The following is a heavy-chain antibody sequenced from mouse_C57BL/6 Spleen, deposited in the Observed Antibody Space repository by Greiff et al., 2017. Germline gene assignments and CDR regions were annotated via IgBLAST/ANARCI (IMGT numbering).Heavy chain of an antibody. CDR1: GFTFSSYA. CDR3: ARDKAIYYGSRYFDY. V-gene: IGHV5-4*01. Sequence: EVQLVESGGGLVKPGGSLKLSCAASGFTFSSYAMSWVRQTPEKRLEWVATISDGGSYTYYPDNVKGRFTISRDNAKNNLYLQMSHLKSEDTAMYYCARDKAIYYGSRYFDYWGPGTTLTVSS. D-gene: IGHD1-1*01. J-gene: IGHJ2*01. CDR2: ISDGGSYT.